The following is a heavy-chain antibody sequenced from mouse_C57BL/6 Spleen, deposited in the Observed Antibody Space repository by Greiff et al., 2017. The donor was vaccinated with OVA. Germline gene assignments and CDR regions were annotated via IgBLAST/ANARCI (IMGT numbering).Heavy chain of an antibody. CDR1: GYSITSGYY. CDR3: AREGDYDRDLDY. Sequence: VQLKESGPGLVKPSQSLSLTCSVTGYSITSGYYWNWIRQFPGNKLEWMGYISYDGSNNYNPSLKNRISITRDTSMNQFFLKLNSVTTEDTATYYCAREGDYDRDLDYWGQGTSLTVSS. J-gene: IGHJ2*02. V-gene: IGHV3-6*01. CDR2: ISYDGSN. D-gene: IGHD2-4*01.